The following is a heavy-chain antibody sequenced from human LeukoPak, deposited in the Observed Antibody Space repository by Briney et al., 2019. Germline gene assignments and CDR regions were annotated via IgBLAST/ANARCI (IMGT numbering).Heavy chain of an antibody. CDR1: GFTFSSYS. D-gene: IGHD1-26*01. J-gene: IGHJ4*02. V-gene: IGHV3-21*06. Sequence: GGSLRLSCAASGFTFSSYSMNWVRQAPGKGLEWVSGISSSSSYIYYADSVKGRFTISRDNAKNSLYLQMNSLRAEDTAVYYCASLTDIEAGAVRYWGQGTLVTVSS. CDR2: ISSSSSYI. CDR3: ASLTDIEAGAVRY.